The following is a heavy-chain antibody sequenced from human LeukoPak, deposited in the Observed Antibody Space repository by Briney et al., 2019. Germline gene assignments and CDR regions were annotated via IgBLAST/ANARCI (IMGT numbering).Heavy chain of an antibody. CDR2: ISTSGST. D-gene: IGHD3-22*01. CDR3: ASPRSGYRYTFDY. V-gene: IGHV4-4*09. Sequence: SETLSLTCAVSAASISNYYWSWIRQAPGKGLEWIGYISTSGSTNYNPSLKSRVSISLDTSKNRFSLNLNFVTAADTAVYYCASPRSGYRYTFDYWGQGALVTVAS. J-gene: IGHJ4*02. CDR1: AASISNYY.